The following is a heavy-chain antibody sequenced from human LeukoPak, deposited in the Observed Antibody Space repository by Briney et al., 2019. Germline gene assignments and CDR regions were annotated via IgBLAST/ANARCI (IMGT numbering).Heavy chain of an antibody. CDR3: ARDRGADYGSGSHANNWFDP. CDR1: GGSISSYY. J-gene: IGHJ5*02. Sequence: SETLSLTCTVSGGSISSYYWSWIRQPAGKGLEWIGRIYTSGSTNYNPSLKSRVTMSVDTSKNQFSLKLSSVTAADTAVYYCARDRGADYGSGSHANNWFDPWGQGTLVTVSS. V-gene: IGHV4-4*07. CDR2: IYTSGST. D-gene: IGHD3-10*01.